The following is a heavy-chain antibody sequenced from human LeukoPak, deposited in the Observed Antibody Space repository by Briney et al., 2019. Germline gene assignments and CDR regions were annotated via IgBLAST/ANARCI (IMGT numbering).Heavy chain of an antibody. Sequence: GGSLRLSCAASGFTFSRYAMNWVRQAPGKGLEWVSVISGSGGSTYYADSVKGRFTISRDNSKNTLFLQMNSPRAEDTAVYYCAKGSVAAVVTFIDFWGQGTLVTVSS. CDR1: GFTFSRYA. D-gene: IGHD6-13*01. CDR3: AKGSVAAVVTFIDF. CDR2: ISGSGGST. J-gene: IGHJ4*02. V-gene: IGHV3-23*01.